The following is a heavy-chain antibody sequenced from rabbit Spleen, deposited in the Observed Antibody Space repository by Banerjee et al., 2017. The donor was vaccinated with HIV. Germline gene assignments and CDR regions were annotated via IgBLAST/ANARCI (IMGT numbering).Heavy chain of an antibody. V-gene: IGHV1S40*01. CDR2: IDTGSSGFT. CDR1: GVSFSTSSY. CDR3: TRDDGSGHYIDGYFNL. D-gene: IGHD1-1*01. J-gene: IGHJ4*01. Sequence: QSLEESGGDLVKPGASLTLTCTASGVSFSTSSYMCWVRQAPGKGLEWIGCIDTGSSGFTYYATWAKGRFTCSKTSSTTVTLQVTSLTAADTATYFCTRDDGSGHYIDGYFNLWGQGTLVTVS.